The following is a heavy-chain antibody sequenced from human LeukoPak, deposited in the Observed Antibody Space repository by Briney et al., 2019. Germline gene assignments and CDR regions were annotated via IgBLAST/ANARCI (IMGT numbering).Heavy chain of an antibody. J-gene: IGHJ4*02. CDR2: IYSGGST. CDR3: AIKRGGLDY. CDR1: GFSFSTYA. V-gene: IGHV3-53*01. Sequence: GGSLRLPCAASGFSFSTYAMHWVRQAPGKGLEWVSVIYSGGSTYYADSVKGRFTISRDNSKNTLYLQMNSLRAEDTAVYYSAIKRGGLDYWGQGTLVTVSS. D-gene: IGHD3-10*01.